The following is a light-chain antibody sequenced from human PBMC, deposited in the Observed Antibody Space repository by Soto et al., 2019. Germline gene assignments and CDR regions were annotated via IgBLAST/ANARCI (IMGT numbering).Light chain of an antibody. J-gene: IGKJ4*01. V-gene: IGKV3-20*01. CDR2: DVS. CDR3: QQYGSTPLT. Sequence: EMVWTQSPGTLSSSPGERATLSCRASQSVRNNYLAWYQQKPGQPPRFLIYDVSTRAAGIPDRFSGSGSGTDFTLTISRLEPEDFAVYYCQQYGSTPLTFGGGTKVEIE. CDR1: QSVRNNY.